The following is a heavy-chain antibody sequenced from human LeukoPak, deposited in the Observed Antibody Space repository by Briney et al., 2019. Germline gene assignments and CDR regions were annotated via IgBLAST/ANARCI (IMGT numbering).Heavy chain of an antibody. CDR1: GFTFSSTS. J-gene: IGHJ4*02. Sequence: GGSLRLSCAASGFTFSSTSMSWVRQAPGKGLEWVSTISGGGGSTYYADSVKGRFTISRDNSKNTLYLQVNSLRAEDTAVYYCAKGGKWDVTPFDYWGQGTLVTVSS. CDR2: ISGGGGST. V-gene: IGHV3-23*01. D-gene: IGHD1-26*01. CDR3: AKGGKWDVTPFDY.